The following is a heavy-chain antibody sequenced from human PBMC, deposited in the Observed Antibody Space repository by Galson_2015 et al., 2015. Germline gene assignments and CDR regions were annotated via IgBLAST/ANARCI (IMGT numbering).Heavy chain of an antibody. D-gene: IGHD3-3*02. Sequence: SLRLSCAASEFKFADYGMHWVRQGPGKGLEWVSGISWNSGTKNYADSVKGRFTISRDNAKKSLYLHMYSLRVEDTAIYFCAKDSLKLATYYMDVWGKGTTVTVSS. J-gene: IGHJ6*03. CDR3: AKDSLKLATYYMDV. V-gene: IGHV3-9*01. CDR2: ISWNSGTK. CDR1: EFKFADYG.